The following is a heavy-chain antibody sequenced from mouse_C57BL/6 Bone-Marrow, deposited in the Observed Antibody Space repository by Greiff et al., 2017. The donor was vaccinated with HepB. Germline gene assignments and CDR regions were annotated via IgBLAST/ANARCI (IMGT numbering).Heavy chain of an antibody. V-gene: IGHV1-15*01. D-gene: IGHD2-5*01. CDR3: TSPTPLYYSKSCWYFDV. CDR1: GYTFTDYE. CDR2: IDPETGGT. Sequence: QVQLQQSGAELVRPGASVTLSCKASGYTFTDYEMHWVKQTPVHGLEWIGAIDPETGGTAYNQKFKGKAILTADKSSSTAYMELRSLTSEDSAVYYCTSPTPLYYSKSCWYFDVWGTGTTVTVYS. J-gene: IGHJ1*03.